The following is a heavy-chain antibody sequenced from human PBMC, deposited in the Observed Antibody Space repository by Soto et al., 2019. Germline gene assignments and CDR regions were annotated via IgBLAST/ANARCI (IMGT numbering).Heavy chain of an antibody. D-gene: IGHD1-1*01. CDR1: VASIRCFY. CDR3: VLDGTRSLRDWFDL. V-gene: IGHV4-4*07. CDR2: ISATGTT. J-gene: IGHJ5*02. Sequence: PPRTLSLTCAVSVASIRCFYWSWIRKSGEEGVEGIGRISATGTTDYNNSLKSRVMITADTSKKQCSMKLRCLTSADTAVYYCVLDGTRSLRDWFDLWGQGISVTVSS.